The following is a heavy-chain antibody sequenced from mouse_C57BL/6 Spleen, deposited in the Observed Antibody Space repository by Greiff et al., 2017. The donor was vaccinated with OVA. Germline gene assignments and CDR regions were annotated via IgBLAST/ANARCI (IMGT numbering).Heavy chain of an antibody. CDR1: GFTFSSYA. Sequence: EVKVVESGGGLVKPGGSLKLSCAASGFTFSSYAMSWVRQTPEKRLEWVATISDGGSYTYYPDNVKGRFTISRDNAKNNLYLQMSHLKSEDTAMYYCARVYYGSSLWYFDYWGQGTTLTVSS. V-gene: IGHV5-4*03. CDR2: ISDGGSYT. D-gene: IGHD1-1*01. CDR3: ARVYYGSSLWYFDY. J-gene: IGHJ2*01.